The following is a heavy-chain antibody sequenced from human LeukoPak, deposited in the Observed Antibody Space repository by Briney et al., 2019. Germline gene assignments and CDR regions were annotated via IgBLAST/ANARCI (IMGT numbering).Heavy chain of an antibody. V-gene: IGHV4-39*01. J-gene: IGHJ4*02. CDR2: IYYSGST. CDR3: ARKSGGYYFDY. Sequence: SENLSFTCTGSAGSISSSSYDWGGLRQPPGKVLECNRSIYYSGSTYYNQSLKTLVTISADTSKYMFSRKLRSVTAADTALYYCARKSGGYYFDYWGQGTMVTVSS. D-gene: IGHD3-22*01. CDR1: AGSISSSSYD.